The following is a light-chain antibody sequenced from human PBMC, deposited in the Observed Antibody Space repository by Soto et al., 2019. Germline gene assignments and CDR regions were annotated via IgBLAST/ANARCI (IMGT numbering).Light chain of an antibody. J-gene: IGKJ1*01. CDR2: GAS. V-gene: IGKV3-20*01. Sequence: EVLMTQSPATLSVSPGERATLSCRASQSVSGKLAWYQQKPGQAPRLLIYGASSRATGIPDRFSGSGSGTDFTLTIRRLEPEDFAVYYCQQYGSSPTFGQGTKVDI. CDR3: QQYGSSPT. CDR1: QSVSGK.